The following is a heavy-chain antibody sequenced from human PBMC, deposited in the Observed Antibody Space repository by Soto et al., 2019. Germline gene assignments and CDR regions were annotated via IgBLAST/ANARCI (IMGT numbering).Heavy chain of an antibody. CDR1: GYTFTSYA. CDR3: ARGGLERVSIYYYYGMDV. V-gene: IGHV1-3*01. CDR2: INAGNGNT. D-gene: IGHD1-1*01. Sequence: ASVKVSCKASGYTFTSYAMHWVRQAPGQRLEWMGWINAGNGNTKYSQKFQGRVTITRDTSASTAYMELSSLRSEDTAVYYWARGGLERVSIYYYYGMDVWCQGTTVTVSS. J-gene: IGHJ6*02.